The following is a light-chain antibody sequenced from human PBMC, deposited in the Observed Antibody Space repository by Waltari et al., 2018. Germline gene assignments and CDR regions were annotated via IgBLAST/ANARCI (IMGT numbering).Light chain of an antibody. CDR2: GES. CDR1: QSVSSSY. Sequence: EIVLTQSPGTLSLSPGERATLSCRASQSVSSSYLAWYQQKPGQAPRILIYGESSRATGIPDRFSGSGSGTDFTLTISRLEPEDFAVYYCQQYGSSPRTFGQGTKVEIK. CDR3: QQYGSSPRT. J-gene: IGKJ1*01. V-gene: IGKV3-20*01.